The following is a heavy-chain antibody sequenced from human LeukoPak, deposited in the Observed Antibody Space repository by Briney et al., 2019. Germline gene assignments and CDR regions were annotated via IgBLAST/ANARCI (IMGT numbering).Heavy chain of an antibody. J-gene: IGHJ4*02. Sequence: GGSLRLSCAPSGFTFSSYGMHWVRQAPGKGLEWVAVIWYDGSNKYYADSVKGRFTISRDNSKNTLYLQMNSLRAEDTAVYYCAKDSAAAAADYWGQGTLVTVSS. CDR2: IWYDGSNK. CDR3: AKDSAAAAADY. D-gene: IGHD6-13*01. CDR1: GFTFSSYG. V-gene: IGHV3-33*06.